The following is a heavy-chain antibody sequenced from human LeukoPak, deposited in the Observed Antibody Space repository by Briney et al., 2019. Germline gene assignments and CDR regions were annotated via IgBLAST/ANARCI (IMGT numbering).Heavy chain of an antibody. CDR2: INHSGST. D-gene: IGHD6-13*01. CDR3: ARGVVGNWYFFDY. Sequence: SETLSLTCAVYGGSLSNYFWSWICQPPGKGLEWIGEINHSGSTNYNPSLKTRLTISVDTSKNQFSLKLSSVTTADTAVYYCARGVVGNWYFFDYWGQGTLVTVSS. CDR1: GGSLSNYF. V-gene: IGHV4-34*01. J-gene: IGHJ4*02.